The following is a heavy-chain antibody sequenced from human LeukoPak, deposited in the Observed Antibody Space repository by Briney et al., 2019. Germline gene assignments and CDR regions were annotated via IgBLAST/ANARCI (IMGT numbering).Heavy chain of an antibody. CDR3: ARFQYSSSSSLYFDA. J-gene: IGHJ5*02. D-gene: IGHD6-6*01. CDR2: IYYRGST. CDR1: GGSISSYY. V-gene: IGHV4-59*01. Sequence: SSETLSLTCTVSGGSISSYYWSWLRQPPGKGLEGIGYIYYRGSTNYNRSLKSRVTISVATSKNQFSLKLSSVTAADTAVYYCARFQYSSSSSLYFDAWGQGTLVTVSS.